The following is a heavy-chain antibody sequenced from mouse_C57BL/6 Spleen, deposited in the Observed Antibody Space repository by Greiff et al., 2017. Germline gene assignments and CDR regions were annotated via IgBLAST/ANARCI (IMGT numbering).Heavy chain of an antibody. CDR1: GFTFSDYY. D-gene: IGHD1-1*02. CDR2: INSDGSST. J-gene: IGHJ4*01. V-gene: IGHV5-16*01. Sequence: EVKVVESEGGLVQPGSSLKLSCTASGFTFSDYYMAWVRQVPEKGLEWVANINSDGSSTYYLDSLKSRFIISRDNAKNMLYLQMSSLKSEDTATYYCAIEGSYDYYAMDDWGQGTSVTVSS. CDR3: AIEGSYDYYAMDD.